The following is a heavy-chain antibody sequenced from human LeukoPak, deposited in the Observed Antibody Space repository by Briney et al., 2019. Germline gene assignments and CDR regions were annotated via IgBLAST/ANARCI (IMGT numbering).Heavy chain of an antibody. Sequence: SVKVSCKASGGTFSSYAISWVRQAPGQGLEWMGGIIPIFGTANYAQKFQGRVTITADESTSTAYMELSSLRSEDTAVYYCAGPLGHCSGGSCYDEYFQHWGQGTLVTVSS. CDR1: GGTFSSYA. CDR3: AGPLGHCSGGSCYDEYFQH. J-gene: IGHJ1*01. V-gene: IGHV1-69*13. CDR2: IIPIFGTA. D-gene: IGHD2-15*01.